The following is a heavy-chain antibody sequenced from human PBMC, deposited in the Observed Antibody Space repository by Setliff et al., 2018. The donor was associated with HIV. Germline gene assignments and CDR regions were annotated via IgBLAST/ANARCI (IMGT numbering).Heavy chain of an antibody. CDR2: VYHDGMA. Sequence: TLSLTCTVSGASITSSGYYWSWIRQVPGKGLEWIGHVYHDGMAFYNASFESRVSMSADSSKNQFSLRLTFMTAADTAVYYCARDWSGYNPPDHWGRGAPVTVSS. CDR3: ARDWSGYNPPDH. J-gene: IGHJ4*02. CDR1: GASITSSGYY. D-gene: IGHD3-3*01. V-gene: IGHV4-31*03.